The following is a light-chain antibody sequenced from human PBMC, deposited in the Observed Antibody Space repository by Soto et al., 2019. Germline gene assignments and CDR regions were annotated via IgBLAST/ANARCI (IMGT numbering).Light chain of an antibody. J-gene: IGKJ1*01. Sequence: DIQMTQSPSTLSASVGDRVTITCRASQSISSWLAWYQQKPGQAPKLLIYDASSLESGVPSRFSGSGSGTEFTLTISSLQPDDFATYYCQQYNSYSWTFGQGTKVHIK. V-gene: IGKV1-5*01. CDR3: QQYNSYSWT. CDR1: QSISSW. CDR2: DAS.